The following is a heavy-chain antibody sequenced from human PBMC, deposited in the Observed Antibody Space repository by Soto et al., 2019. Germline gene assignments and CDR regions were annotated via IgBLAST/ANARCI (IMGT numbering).Heavy chain of an antibody. CDR3: ASRYCSSTSCGPGLFDS. V-gene: IGHV3-23*01. Sequence: LRLSCGASGFTVSSSVMSWGRQAPGKGLEWVSAISNSVGNTYYADSVKGRFTISRDNSKNTLYLRMNSLRVEDTAVYYCASRYCSSTSCGPGLFDSWGQGTLVTVSS. CDR1: GFTVSSSV. CDR2: ISNSVGNT. D-gene: IGHD2-2*01. J-gene: IGHJ4*02.